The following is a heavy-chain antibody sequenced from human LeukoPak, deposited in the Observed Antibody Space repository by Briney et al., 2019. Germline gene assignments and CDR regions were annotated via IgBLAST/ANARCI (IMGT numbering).Heavy chain of an antibody. J-gene: IGHJ3*02. D-gene: IGHD1-26*01. CDR1: GFTFSSYG. CDR2: ISGSGGST. V-gene: IGHV3-23*01. Sequence: GGSLRFSCAASGFTFSSYGMSWVRQAPGKGLEWVSAISGSGGSTYYADSVKGRFTISRDNSKNTLYLQMNSLRAEDTAVYYCAREEWELLSAFDIWGQGTMVTVSS. CDR3: AREEWELLSAFDI.